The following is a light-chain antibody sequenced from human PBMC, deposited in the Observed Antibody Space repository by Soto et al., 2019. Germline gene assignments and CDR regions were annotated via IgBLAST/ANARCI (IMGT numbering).Light chain of an antibody. Sequence: EVVLTQSPSTLSLSPGERATLSCRASQSVGCQLAWYQHKPCQAPRLLINHASNRATGIPARFSGSGSGTDFTLTISRLEPEDFAVYYCQQRSSSPLTFGGGTKVEIK. CDR1: QSVGCQ. V-gene: IGKV3-11*01. CDR2: HAS. J-gene: IGKJ4*01. CDR3: QQRSSSPLT.